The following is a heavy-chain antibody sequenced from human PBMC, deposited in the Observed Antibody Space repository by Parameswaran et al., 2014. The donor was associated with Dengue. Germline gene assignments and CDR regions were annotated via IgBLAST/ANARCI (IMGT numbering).Heavy chain of an antibody. D-gene: IGHD2-8*01. V-gene: IGHV5-51*01. Sequence: WIRQPPGKGLEWMGIIYPGDSDTRYSPSFQGQVTISADKSISTAYLQWSSLKASDTAMYYCAMGMVANAFDIWGQGTMVTVSS. CDR2: IYPGDSDT. J-gene: IGHJ3*02. CDR3: AMGMVANAFDI.